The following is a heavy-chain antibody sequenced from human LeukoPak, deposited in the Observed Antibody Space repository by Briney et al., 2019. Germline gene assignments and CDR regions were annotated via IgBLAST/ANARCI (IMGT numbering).Heavy chain of an antibody. CDR2: IYYSGST. D-gene: IGHD6-25*01. CDR1: GGSISSSSYY. V-gene: IGHV4-39*07. Sequence: SETLSLTCTVSGGSISSSSYYWGWIRQPPGKGLEWIGSIYYSGSTYYNPSLKSRVTISVDTSKNQFSLNLSSVTAAGTAVYYCARESGSMRWFDPWGQGTLVTVSS. CDR3: ARESGSMRWFDP. J-gene: IGHJ5*02.